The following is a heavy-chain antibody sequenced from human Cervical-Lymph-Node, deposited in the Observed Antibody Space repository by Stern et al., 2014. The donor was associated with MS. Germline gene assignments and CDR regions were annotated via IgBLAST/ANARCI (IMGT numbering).Heavy chain of an antibody. CDR1: GYTFTDYA. Sequence: QMQLVESGTEVKKPGASVKISCKASGYTFTDYAVQWLRQAPGQSLEWMGWVKGGNGDTRYSQKLQGKVTFTRDTSATTAYMELSTLRSEDTAVYYCAVGWGDHWGQGTLVTVSS. CDR3: AVGWGDH. V-gene: IGHV1-3*01. CDR2: VKGGNGDT. J-gene: IGHJ4*02. D-gene: IGHD3-16*01.